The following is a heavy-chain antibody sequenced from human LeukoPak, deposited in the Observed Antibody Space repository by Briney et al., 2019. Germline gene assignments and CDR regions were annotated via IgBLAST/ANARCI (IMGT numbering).Heavy chain of an antibody. J-gene: IGHJ5*02. V-gene: IGHV3-53*01. CDR1: GLTVGSSY. CDR3: ARGWGWFDP. D-gene: IGHD1-26*01. CDR2: IYSTDST. Sequence: GGSLRPSCAASGLTVGSSYINWVRQAPGKGLEWVSIIYSTDSTYYADSVKGRFTISRDNSKNTVYLDMSSLRAEDTAVYYCARGWGWFDPWGQGTLVTVSS.